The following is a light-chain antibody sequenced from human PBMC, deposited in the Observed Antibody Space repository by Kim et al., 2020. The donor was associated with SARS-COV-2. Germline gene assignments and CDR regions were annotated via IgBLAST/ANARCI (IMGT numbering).Light chain of an antibody. V-gene: IGKV1-39*01. J-gene: IGKJ4*01. CDR2: AAS. CDR1: QSISSY. CDR3: QQSYSTPLT. Sequence: ASVGDRVTITCRASQSISSYLNWYQQKPGKAPKLLIFAASSLQSGVPSRFSGSYSGTDFTLTISSLQPEDFATYYCQQSYSTPLTFGGGTKVDIK.